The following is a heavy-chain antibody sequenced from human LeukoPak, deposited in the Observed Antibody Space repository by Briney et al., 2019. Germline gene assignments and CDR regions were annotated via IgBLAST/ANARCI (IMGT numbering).Heavy chain of an antibody. CDR2: MNDRGTT. J-gene: IGHJ4*02. D-gene: IGHD6-19*01. CDR1: GGSFSGFY. CDR3: ARLGSGWIVY. V-gene: IGHV4-34*01. Sequence: SETLSLNCTVSGGSFSGFYWTWIRQFPGKGLEWIGEMNDRGTTNRNPSLRSRVTMSVDTSKNQFSLKLSSVTAADTAVYYCARLGSGWIVYWGQGTLVTVSS.